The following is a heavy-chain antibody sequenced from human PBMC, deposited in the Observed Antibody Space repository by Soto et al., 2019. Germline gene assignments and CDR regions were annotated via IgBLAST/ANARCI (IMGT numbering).Heavy chain of an antibody. CDR3: ARHWSYYDSSGYYPFIDY. V-gene: IGHV1-18*01. CDR2: ISAYNGNT. D-gene: IGHD3-22*01. Sequence: GASVKVSCKASGYTFTSYGISWVRQAPGQGLEWMGWISAYNGNTNYAQKLQGRVTMTTDTSTSAAYMELRSLRSDDTAVYYCARHWSYYDSSGYYPFIDYWGQGTLVTVSS. CDR1: GYTFTSYG. J-gene: IGHJ4*02.